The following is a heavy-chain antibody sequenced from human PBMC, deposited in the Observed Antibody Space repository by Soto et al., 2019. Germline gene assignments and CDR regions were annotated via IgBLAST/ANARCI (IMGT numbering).Heavy chain of an antibody. J-gene: IGHJ6*02. D-gene: IGHD3-22*01. CDR3: TTDPYYDSSGYYYSYYYGMDV. CDR1: GFTFSNAW. V-gene: IGHV3-15*01. CDR2: IKSKTDGGTT. Sequence: GGSLRLSCAASGFTFSNAWMSWVRRAPGKGLEWVGRIKSKTDGGTTDYAAPVKGRFTISRDDSKNTLYLQMNSLKTEDTAVYYCTTDPYYDSSGYYYSYYYGMDVWGQGTTVTVSS.